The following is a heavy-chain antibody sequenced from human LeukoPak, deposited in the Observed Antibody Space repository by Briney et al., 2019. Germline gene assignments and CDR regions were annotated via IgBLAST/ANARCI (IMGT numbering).Heavy chain of an antibody. Sequence: SETLSLTCTVSGGSISSSSYYWGWIRQPPGKGLEWIGSIYHSGSTYYNPSLKSRVTISVDTSKNQFSLKLSSVTAADTAVYYCAREVATAVDYWGQGTLVTVSS. D-gene: IGHD5-12*01. J-gene: IGHJ4*02. CDR3: AREVATAVDY. CDR1: GGSISSSSYY. V-gene: IGHV4-39*07. CDR2: IYHSGST.